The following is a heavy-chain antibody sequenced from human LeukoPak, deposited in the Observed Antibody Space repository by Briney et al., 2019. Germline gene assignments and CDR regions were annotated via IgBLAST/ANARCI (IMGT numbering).Heavy chain of an antibody. J-gene: IGHJ6*03. D-gene: IGHD1-26*01. V-gene: IGHV1-18*01. CDR2: ISAYNGNT. CDR1: GYTFTSYG. CDR3: ARRARIVGATFYYYMDV. Sequence: ASVKVSCKASGYTFTSYGISWVRQAPGQGLEWMGWISAYNGNTNYAQKLQGRVTMTTDTSTSTAYMELRSLRSDDTAVYYCARRARIVGATFYYYMDVWGKGTTVTVSS.